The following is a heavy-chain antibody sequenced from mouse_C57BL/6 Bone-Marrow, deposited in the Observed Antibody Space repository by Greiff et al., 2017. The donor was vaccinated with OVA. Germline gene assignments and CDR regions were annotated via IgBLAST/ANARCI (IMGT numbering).Heavy chain of an antibody. D-gene: IGHD2-3*01. CDR1: GYTFTDYY. Sequence: VQLQQSGPVLVKPGASVKMSCKASGYTFTDYYMNWVKQSHGKSLEWIGVINPYNGGTSSNQKFKGKATLTVDKSSSTAYMELNSLTSEDSAVYYCARGDGYWYFDVWGTGTTVTVSS. J-gene: IGHJ1*03. CDR3: ARGDGYWYFDV. CDR2: INPYNGGT. V-gene: IGHV1-19*01.